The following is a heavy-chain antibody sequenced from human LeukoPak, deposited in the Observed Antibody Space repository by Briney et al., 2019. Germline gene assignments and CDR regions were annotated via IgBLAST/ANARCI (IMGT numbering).Heavy chain of an antibody. V-gene: IGHV1-2*02. CDR3: TRDLGMVYAIEEVGFDP. Sequence: GASVKVSCKASGYTFTSYYMHWVRQAPGQGLEWMGWINPNSGGTNYAQKIQGRVTMTRDTSISTAYMELSRLRSDDTAVYYCTRDLGMVYAIEEVGFDPWGQGTLVTVSS. J-gene: IGHJ5*02. CDR1: GYTFTSYY. CDR2: INPNSGGT. D-gene: IGHD2-8*01.